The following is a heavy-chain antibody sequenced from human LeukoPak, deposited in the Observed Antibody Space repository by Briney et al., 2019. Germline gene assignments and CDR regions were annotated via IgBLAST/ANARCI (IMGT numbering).Heavy chain of an antibody. V-gene: IGHV1-69*13. D-gene: IGHD3-10*01. CDR2: IIPIFGTA. J-gene: IGHJ4*02. CDR1: GGTFSNYD. CDR3: ASASRITMLRGANDY. Sequence: ASVKVSCKASGGTFSNYDISWVRQATGQGLEWMGGIIPIFGTANYAQKFQGRVTITADESTSTAYMELSSLRSEDTAVYYCASASRITMLRGANDYWGQGTLVTVSS.